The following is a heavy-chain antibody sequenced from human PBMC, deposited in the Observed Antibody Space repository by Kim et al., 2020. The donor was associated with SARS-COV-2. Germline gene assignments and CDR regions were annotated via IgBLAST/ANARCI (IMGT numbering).Heavy chain of an antibody. V-gene: IGHV4-30-2*01. CDR1: GGSISRGGYS. J-gene: IGHJ3*02. CDR3: ARMDTAMVIDAFDI. D-gene: IGHD5-18*01. Sequence: SETLSLTCAVSGGSISRGGYSWSWIRQPPGKGLEWIGYIYHSGSTYYNPSLKSRVTISVDRSKNQFSLKLSSVTAADTAVYYCARMDTAMVIDAFDIWGQGTMVTVSS. CDR2: IYHSGST.